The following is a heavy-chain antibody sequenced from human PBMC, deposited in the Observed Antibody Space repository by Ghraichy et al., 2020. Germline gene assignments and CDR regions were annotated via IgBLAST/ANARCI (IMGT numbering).Heavy chain of an antibody. CDR3: AREWCSGGSCLDWYFDL. Sequence: GGSLRLSCAASGFTFSSYDMHWVRQATGKGLEWVSAIGTAGDTYYPGSVKGRFTISRENAKNSLYLQMNSLRAGDTAVYYCAREWCSGGSCLDWYFDLWGRGTLVTVSS. CDR2: IGTAGDT. J-gene: IGHJ2*01. CDR1: GFTFSSYD. V-gene: IGHV3-13*01. D-gene: IGHD2-15*01.